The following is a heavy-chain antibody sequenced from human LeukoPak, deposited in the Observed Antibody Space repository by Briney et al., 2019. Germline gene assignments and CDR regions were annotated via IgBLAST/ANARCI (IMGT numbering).Heavy chain of an antibody. J-gene: IGHJ4*02. CDR3: ARVGYYESSGYYEY. V-gene: IGHV1-2*06. Sequence: ASVKVSCTASGGTFSSYAISWVRQAPGQGLEWIGRINPNSGGTNYAQKFQGRVTMTRDTSISTVYMELSRLRSDDTAVYYCARVGYYESSGYYEYWGQGTLVTVSS. CDR2: INPNSGGT. CDR1: GGTFSSYA. D-gene: IGHD3-22*01.